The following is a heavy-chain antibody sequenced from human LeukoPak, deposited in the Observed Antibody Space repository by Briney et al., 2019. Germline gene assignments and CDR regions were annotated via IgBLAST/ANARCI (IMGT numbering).Heavy chain of an antibody. J-gene: IGHJ4*02. CDR1: GYTFSNCG. V-gene: IGHV1-18*01. Sequence: GASVKVSCKTSGYTFSNCGISWVRQAPGQGLEWMGWISAYNGNTDYAQKFQGRVSMTTDTSTSTAYMELRSLRSDDTAVYYCARAFPYSSSWYADYWGQGTLVTVSS. CDR3: ARAFPYSSSWYADY. D-gene: IGHD6-13*01. CDR2: ISAYNGNT.